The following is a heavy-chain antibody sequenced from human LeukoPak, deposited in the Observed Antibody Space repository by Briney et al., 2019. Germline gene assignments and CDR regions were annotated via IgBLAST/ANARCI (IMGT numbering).Heavy chain of an antibody. CDR1: GYSFSSYW. CDR2: IYPGDSDT. CDR3: ARHQAGDY. J-gene: IGHJ4*02. Sequence: GESLKISCKGSGYSFSSYWIAWVRQMPGKGLEWMGIIYPGDSDTGYSPSFQGQVTISADKSTSTAYLQWSSLKVSDTAMYYCARHQAGDYWGQGTVVNVSP. D-gene: IGHD6-13*01. V-gene: IGHV5-51*01.